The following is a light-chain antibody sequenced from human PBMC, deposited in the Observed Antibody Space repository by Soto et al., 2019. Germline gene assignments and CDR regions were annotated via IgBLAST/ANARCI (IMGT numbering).Light chain of an antibody. J-gene: IGKJ1*01. V-gene: IGKV1-39*01. Sequence: DIQMTQSPSSLSASVGDRVTITSRASQSISSYLNWYHQKPGKAPKLLIYAASSLQSGVPSRFSGSGSGTDFTLTISSLQPEDFATYYCQQSYSTPRTFGQGTKVEIK. CDR2: AAS. CDR3: QQSYSTPRT. CDR1: QSISSY.